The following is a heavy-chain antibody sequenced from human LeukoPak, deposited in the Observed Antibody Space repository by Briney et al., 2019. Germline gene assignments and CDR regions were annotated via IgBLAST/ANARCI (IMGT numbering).Heavy chain of an antibody. Sequence: ASVKVSCKASGGTFTRFAFSWVRQAPGQGLEWMGVINPRGGTTSYAQKFQGRVTMTRDTSTSTVYMELSSLRSEDTAVYYCARRHDYGGQGPFDYWGQGTLVTVSS. CDR3: ARRHDYGGQGPFDY. CDR1: GGTFTRFA. CDR2: INPRGGTT. V-gene: IGHV1-46*01. D-gene: IGHD4-23*01. J-gene: IGHJ4*02.